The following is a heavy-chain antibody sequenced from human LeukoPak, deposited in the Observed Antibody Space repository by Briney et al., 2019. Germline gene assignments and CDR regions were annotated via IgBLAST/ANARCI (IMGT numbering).Heavy chain of an antibody. Sequence: SETLSLTCTVSGGSISSYYWSWIRQPPGKGLEWIGYVYYSGSTNYNPSLKSRVTISVDTSKNQFSLKLSSVTAADTAVYYCARGLSGSYFYWGQGTLVTVSS. CDR1: GGSISSYY. CDR3: ARGLSGSYFY. CDR2: VYYSGST. J-gene: IGHJ4*02. V-gene: IGHV4-59*01. D-gene: IGHD1-26*01.